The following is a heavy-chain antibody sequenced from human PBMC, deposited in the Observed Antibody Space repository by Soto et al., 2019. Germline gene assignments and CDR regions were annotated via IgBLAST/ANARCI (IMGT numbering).Heavy chain of an antibody. V-gene: IGHV3-9*01. CDR3: AKARSITAALWF. CDR1: GFTFDDYA. CDR2: ITRNSVNS. J-gene: IGHJ4*02. D-gene: IGHD6-13*01. Sequence: PGGSLRLSCAASGFTFDDYAMHWVRQAPGKGLEWVAGITRNSVNSAYADSVRGRFTISRDNAKNYLYLQMNSLRDDDTALYYCAKARSITAALWFWGQGTLVTVSS.